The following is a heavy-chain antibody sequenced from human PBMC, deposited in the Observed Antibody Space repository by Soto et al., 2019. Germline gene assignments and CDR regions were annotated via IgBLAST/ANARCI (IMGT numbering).Heavy chain of an antibody. J-gene: IGHJ6*02. CDR1: GFTFSSYG. CDR3: AKDLAVAATGPYYGMDV. CDR2: ISYDGSNK. V-gene: IGHV3-30*18. D-gene: IGHD2-15*01. Sequence: QPVGSLRLSCAASGFTFSSYGMHWVRRAPGKGLEWVAVISYDGSNKYYADSVKGRFTISRDNSKNTLYLQMNSLRAEDTAVYYCAKDLAVAATGPYYGMDVWGQGTTVTVSS.